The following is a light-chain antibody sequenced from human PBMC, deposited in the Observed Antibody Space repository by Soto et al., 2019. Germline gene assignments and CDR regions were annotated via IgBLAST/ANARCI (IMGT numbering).Light chain of an antibody. J-gene: IGKJ1*01. Sequence: EIVMTQSPATLSVSPGERATLSCRASQSVSSDLAWYQHKPGQAPRLLIYGASTRATGIPARFSGRGSGTEFTLTISSLQSVDFAVYYCQQYDNWPQPFGQGTKVDIK. V-gene: IGKV3D-15*01. CDR1: QSVSSD. CDR2: GAS. CDR3: QQYDNWPQP.